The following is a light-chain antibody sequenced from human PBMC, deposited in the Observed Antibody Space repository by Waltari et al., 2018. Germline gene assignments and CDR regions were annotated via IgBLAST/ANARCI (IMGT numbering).Light chain of an antibody. CDR3: QTGGHGTWV. CDR2: VNSDGSH. CDR1: SGHSSNV. V-gene: IGLV4-69*01. Sequence: QLVLTQSPSASASLGASVKLTCTLSSGHSSNVIAWLQQQPEKGPRYLMTVNSDGSHSKGDGIPDRFSGSSSGAERYLTISSLQSEDEADYYCQTGGHGTWVFGGGTKLTVL. J-gene: IGLJ3*02.